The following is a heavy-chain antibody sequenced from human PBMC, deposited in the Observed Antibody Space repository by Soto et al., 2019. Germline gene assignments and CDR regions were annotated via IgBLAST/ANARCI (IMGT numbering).Heavy chain of an antibody. D-gene: IGHD2-21*02. V-gene: IGHV1-2*04. CDR1: GYTFTGYY. CDR2: INPNSGGT. J-gene: IGHJ4*02. CDR3: ARAHCGGDCYSGVDY. Sequence: QVQLVQSGAEVKKPGASVKVSCKASGYTFTGYYMHWVRQAPGQGLEWMGWINPNSGGTNYAQKLQGWVPLSRDTSISTAYMELSRLRSDDTAVYYCARAHCGGDCYSGVDYWGQGTLVTVSS.